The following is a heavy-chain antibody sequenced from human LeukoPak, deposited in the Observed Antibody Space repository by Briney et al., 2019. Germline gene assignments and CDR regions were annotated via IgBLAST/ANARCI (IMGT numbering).Heavy chain of an antibody. CDR3: ARGHLPYSSSSQGAFDI. J-gene: IGHJ3*02. D-gene: IGHD6-6*01. CDR1: GGSISSSTYY. Sequence: PSETLSLTCTASGGSISSSTYYWDWIRQPPGKGLEWIGSIYYSGSTNYNPSLKSRVTISVDTSKNQFSLKLSSVTAADTAVYYCARGHLPYSSSSQGAFDIWGQGTMVTVSS. CDR2: IYYSGST. V-gene: IGHV4-39*07.